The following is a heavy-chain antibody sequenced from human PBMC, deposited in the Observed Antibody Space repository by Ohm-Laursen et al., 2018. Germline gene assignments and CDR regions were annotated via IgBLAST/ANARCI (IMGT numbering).Heavy chain of an antibody. D-gene: IGHD2-2*01. CDR1: GFTFSSYG. CDR3: ARPKSRRALDV. V-gene: IGHV3-33*01. J-gene: IGHJ3*01. Sequence: SLRLSCAAFGFTFSSYGMHWVRQAPGKGLEWVAVIWYDGSNKYYADSVKGRFTISRDNSKNTLYLQMNSLRVEDTAVYYCARPKSRRALDVWGQGTMVTVSS. CDR2: IWYDGSNK.